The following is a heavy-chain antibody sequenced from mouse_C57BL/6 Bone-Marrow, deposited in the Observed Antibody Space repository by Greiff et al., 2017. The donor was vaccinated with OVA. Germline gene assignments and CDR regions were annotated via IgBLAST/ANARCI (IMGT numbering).Heavy chain of an antibody. CDR2: IYPGSGNT. D-gene: IGHD1-1*01. CDR1: GYTFTDYY. J-gene: IGHJ1*03. V-gene: IGHV1-76*01. Sequence: QVQLQQSGAELVRPGASVKLSCKASGYTFTDYYINWVKQRPGQGLEWIARIYPGSGNTYYNEKFKGKATLTAEKSSSTAYMQLSSLTSEDSAVYFCARRRVYYGSSWYFEVWGTGTTVTVSS. CDR3: ARRRVYYGSSWYFEV.